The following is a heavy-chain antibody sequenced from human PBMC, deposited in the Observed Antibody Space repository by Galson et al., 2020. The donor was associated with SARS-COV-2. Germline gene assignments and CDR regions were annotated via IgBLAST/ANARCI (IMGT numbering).Heavy chain of an antibody. CDR3: AREQYHPKSWYFDL. V-gene: IGHV3-64*01. CDR2: INSRADDT. CDR1: GFIFSNFG. Sequence: GESLKISCAASGFIFSNFGMHWVRQTPGKGLEYVAAINSRADDTNYANPVKGRFTISRDNSKNTLYLQMGSLTTEDMAVYFCAREQYHPKSWYFDLWGRGTLVTVSS. D-gene: IGHD2-2*01. J-gene: IGHJ2*01.